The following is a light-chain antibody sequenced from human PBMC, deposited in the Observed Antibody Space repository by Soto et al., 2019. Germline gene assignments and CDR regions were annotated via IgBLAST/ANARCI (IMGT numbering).Light chain of an antibody. CDR3: QQYGSSPPIT. CDR2: DAS. V-gene: IGKV3D-20*01. J-gene: IGKJ5*01. CDR1: QSVSSSY. Sequence: EIVLTQSPATLSLSPGERATLSCGASQSVSSSYLAWYQQKPGLAPRLLIYDASSRATGIPDRFSGSGSGTDSTLTISRLEPEDFAVYYCQQYGSSPPITFGQGTRLEIK.